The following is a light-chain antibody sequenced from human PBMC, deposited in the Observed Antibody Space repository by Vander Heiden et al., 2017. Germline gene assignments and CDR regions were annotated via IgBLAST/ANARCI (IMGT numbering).Light chain of an antibody. CDR3: HPPYCLPPWP. J-gene: IGKJ1*01. CDR2: AAS. CDR1: QTIRNY. V-gene: IGKV1-39*01. Sequence: DIQMPPSPSSLSASVGDRVTLTCRASQTIRNYLTWYQQKPGKAPKLLIYAASTLQSGVPSRFSGSGSGPAFPLTLLPLLPRSFAPFSCHPPYCLPPWPFG.